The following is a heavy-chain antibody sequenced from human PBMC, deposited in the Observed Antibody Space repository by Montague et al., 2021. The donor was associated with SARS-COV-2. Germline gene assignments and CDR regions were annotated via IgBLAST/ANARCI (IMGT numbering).Heavy chain of an antibody. Sequence: SETLSLTCTVSGGSINDHYRSWIRQSPGKGLEWIGYISSNGKTNXNPSLKSRVTLSADVSRNEFSLKLDSVTAADTAVYFCARRGYYDSAGYHWHLDLWGRGMLVTVSS. J-gene: IGHJ2*01. CDR2: ISSNGKT. V-gene: IGHV4-4*09. CDR1: GGSINDHY. D-gene: IGHD3-22*01. CDR3: ARRGYYDSAGYHWHLDL.